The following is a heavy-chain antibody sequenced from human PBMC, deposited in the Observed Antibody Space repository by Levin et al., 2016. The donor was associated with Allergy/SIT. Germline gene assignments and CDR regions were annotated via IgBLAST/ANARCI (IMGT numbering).Heavy chain of an antibody. J-gene: IGHJ4*02. CDR1: GFTFSDYY. D-gene: IGHD5-18*01. CDR3: ARGLSGYSYGVDY. CDR2: ISSSSSYT. Sequence: GESLKISCAASGFTFSDYYMSWIRQAPGKGLEWVSYISSSSSYTNYADSVKGRFTISRDNAKNSLYLQMNSLRAEDTAVYYCARGLSGYSYGVDYWGQGTLVTVSS. V-gene: IGHV3-11*05.